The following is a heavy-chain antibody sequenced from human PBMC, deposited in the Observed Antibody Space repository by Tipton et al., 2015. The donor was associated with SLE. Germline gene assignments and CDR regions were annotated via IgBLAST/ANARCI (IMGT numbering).Heavy chain of an antibody. CDR1: GFTFNTYA. CDR2: FGGTDGSA. Sequence: SLRLSCAASGFTFNTYAMSWVRQAPGRGLEWVSGFGGTDGSAYYTDSVRGRFTISRDISRNTLYLEMNSLRADDSAVYYCAKGRRGYAVTDFDHWGQGILVTVSS. CDR3: AKGRRGYAVTDFDH. D-gene: IGHD4-17*01. J-gene: IGHJ4*02. V-gene: IGHV3-23*01.